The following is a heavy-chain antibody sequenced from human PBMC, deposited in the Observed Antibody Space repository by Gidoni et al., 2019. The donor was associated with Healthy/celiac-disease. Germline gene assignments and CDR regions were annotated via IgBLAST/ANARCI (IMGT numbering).Heavy chain of an antibody. V-gene: IGHV4-39*01. CDR1: GGSISCSSYY. D-gene: IGHD2-15*01. CDR3: ARHGGCSGGSCYPPGDPFDY. CDR2: IYYRGST. J-gene: IGHJ4*02. Sequence: QLQLQESGPGLVKPSETLSLTCTVSGGSISCSSYYWGWIRQPPGKGLEWIGSIYYRGSTYYNPSLKSRVTISVDTSKNQFSLKLSSVTAADTAVYYCARHGGCSGGSCYPPGDPFDYWGQGTLVTVSS.